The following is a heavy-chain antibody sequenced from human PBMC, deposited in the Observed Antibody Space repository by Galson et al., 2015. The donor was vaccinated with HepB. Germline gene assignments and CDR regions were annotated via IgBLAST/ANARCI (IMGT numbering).Heavy chain of an antibody. CDR2: ISSSSSTI. J-gene: IGHJ4*02. Sequence: SLRLSCAASGFTFSSYSMNWVRQAPGKGLEWVSYISSSSSTIYYADSVKGRFTISRDNAKNSLYLQMNSLRAEDTAVYYCARDWEGSQLQYYFDYWGQGTLVTVSS. D-gene: IGHD4-11*01. V-gene: IGHV3-48*01. CDR3: ARDWEGSQLQYYFDY. CDR1: GFTFSSYS.